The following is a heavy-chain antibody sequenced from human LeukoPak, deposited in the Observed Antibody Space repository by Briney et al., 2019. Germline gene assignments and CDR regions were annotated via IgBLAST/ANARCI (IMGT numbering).Heavy chain of an antibody. Sequence: GGSLRLSCAASGFTFSSYAMHWVRQAPGKGLEWVAVISYDGSNKYYADSVKGRFTISRDNSKNTLYLQMNSLRAEDTAVYYCARRVVGAMPFDHWGQGTLVTVSS. CDR2: ISYDGSNK. D-gene: IGHD1-26*01. J-gene: IGHJ4*02. V-gene: IGHV3-30-3*01. CDR3: ARRVVGAMPFDH. CDR1: GFTFSSYA.